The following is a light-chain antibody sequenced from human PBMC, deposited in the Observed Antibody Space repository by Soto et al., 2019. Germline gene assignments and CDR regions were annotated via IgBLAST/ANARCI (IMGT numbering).Light chain of an antibody. J-gene: IGKJ2*01. Sequence: DIVMTQSPDSLAVSLGERATINCKSSQSVLYSSNNKNYLAWYPQKPRQPPKLLIYCASTRESRVPDRFSGSGSGTDFTLTISSLQAEDVAFYYSQQYYDTPPYTFGQGTKLEIK. CDR2: CAS. CDR1: QSVLYSSNNKNY. V-gene: IGKV4-1*01. CDR3: QQYYDTPPYT.